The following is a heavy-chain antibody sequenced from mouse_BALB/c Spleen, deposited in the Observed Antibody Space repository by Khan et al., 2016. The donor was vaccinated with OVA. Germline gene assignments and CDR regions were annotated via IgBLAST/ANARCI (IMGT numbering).Heavy chain of an antibody. D-gene: IGHD2-14*01. V-gene: IGHV9-2-1*01. CDR1: GYTFTDYS. Sequence: QIQLVQSGPELKKPGETVKISCKASGYTFTDYSMHWVKQAPGKGLKWMGWINTETGEPTYADDFKGRFAFSLETSASTAYLKINKHKNEDTATYFGARDRYDYFEYWGKGTTRTVSS. CDR3: ARDRYDYFEY. CDR2: INTETGEP. J-gene: IGHJ2*01.